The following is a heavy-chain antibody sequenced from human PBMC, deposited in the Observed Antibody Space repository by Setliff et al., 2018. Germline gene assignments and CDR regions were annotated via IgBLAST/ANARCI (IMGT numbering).Heavy chain of an antibody. D-gene: IGHD6-19*01. J-gene: IGHJ6*02. Sequence: GGSLRLSCAASGFTFSSYWMSWVRQAPGKGLEWVAVISYDGSNKYYADSVKGRFTISRDNSENTLYLQVNSLRAEDTAVYYCAKDSVAVAGTDFYYYYGMDVWGQGTTVTVSS. CDR2: ISYDGSNK. V-gene: IGHV3-30*18. CDR3: AKDSVAVAGTDFYYYYGMDV. CDR1: GFTFSSYW.